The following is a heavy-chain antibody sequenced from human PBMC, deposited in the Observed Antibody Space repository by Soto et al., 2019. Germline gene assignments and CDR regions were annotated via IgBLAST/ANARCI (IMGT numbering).Heavy chain of an antibody. CDR3: ARLVELPGGDYYYYMDV. Sequence: LTCTVSGGSISSYYWSWIRQPPGKGLEWIGYIYYSGSTNYNPSLKSRVTISVDTSKNQFSLRLSSVTAADTAVYYCARLVELPGGDYYYYMDVWGKGTTVTV. J-gene: IGHJ6*03. V-gene: IGHV4-59*01. CDR2: IYYSGST. D-gene: IGHD1-7*01. CDR1: GGSISSYY.